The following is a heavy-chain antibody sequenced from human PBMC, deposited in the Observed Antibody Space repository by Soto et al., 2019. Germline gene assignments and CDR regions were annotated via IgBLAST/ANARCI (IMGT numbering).Heavy chain of an antibody. CDR3: TQRGPEKQSLAYCGGDCTYYFGY. CDR2: IRSKANSYAT. CDR1: GFTFSGSA. Sequence: EVQLVESGGGLVQPGGSLKLSCAASGFTFSGSAMHWVRQPSGKGLEWVGRIRSKANSYATAYAASVKGRFTISRDDSKTKAYLQMNSLKTEDTAVYYCTQRGPEKQSLAYCGGDCTYYFGYWGQGTLVTVFS. V-gene: IGHV3-73*02. J-gene: IGHJ4*02. D-gene: IGHD2-21*02.